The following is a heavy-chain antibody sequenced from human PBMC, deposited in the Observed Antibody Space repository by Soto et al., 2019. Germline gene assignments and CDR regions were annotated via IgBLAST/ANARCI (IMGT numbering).Heavy chain of an antibody. CDR2: ISGSGGST. CDR3: AKDRDYYDSSGPVGDY. CDR1: GFTFSSYA. D-gene: IGHD3-22*01. V-gene: IGHV3-23*01. Sequence: VGSLRLSCAASGFTFSSYAMSWVRQAPGKGLEWVSAISGSGGSTYYADSVKGRFTISRDNSKNTLYLQMNSLRAEDTAVYYCAKDRDYYDSSGPVGDYWGQGTLVTVSS. J-gene: IGHJ4*02.